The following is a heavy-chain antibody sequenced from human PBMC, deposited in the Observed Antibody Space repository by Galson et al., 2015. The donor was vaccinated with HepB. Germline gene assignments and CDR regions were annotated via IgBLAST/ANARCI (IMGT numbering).Heavy chain of an antibody. CDR2: ISGSGGST. D-gene: IGHD2-21*02. Sequence: SLRLSCAASGFTFSSYAMSWVRQAPGKGLEWVSAISGSGGSTYYADSVKGRFTISRDNSKNTLYLQMNSLRAEDTAVYYCAKDLPHIVVVTAYFDYWGQGTLVTVSS. V-gene: IGHV3-23*01. CDR3: AKDLPHIVVVTAYFDY. CDR1: GFTFSSYA. J-gene: IGHJ4*02.